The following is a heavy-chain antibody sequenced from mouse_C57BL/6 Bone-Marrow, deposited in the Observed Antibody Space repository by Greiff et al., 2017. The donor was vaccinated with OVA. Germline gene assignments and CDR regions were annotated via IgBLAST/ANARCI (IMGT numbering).Heavy chain of an antibody. V-gene: IGHV3-6*01. CDR3: ARSHYGSPFAY. CDR1: GYSITSGYY. D-gene: IGHD1-1*01. J-gene: IGHJ3*01. Sequence: VQLKESGPGLVKPSQSLSLTCSVTGYSITSGYYWNWIRQFPGNKLEWVGYISYDGSNNYNPSLKNRISITRDTSKNQFFLKLNSVTTEDTATYYCARSHYGSPFAYWGQGTLDTVSA. CDR2: ISYDGSN.